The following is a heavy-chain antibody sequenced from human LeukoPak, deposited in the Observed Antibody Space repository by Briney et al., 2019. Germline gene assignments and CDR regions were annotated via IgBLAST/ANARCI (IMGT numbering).Heavy chain of an antibody. Sequence: ASVKVSCKASGYAFTSYYMHWVRQAPGQGLEGMGIINPSDGGTSYAQKFQGRVTMTRDTSTSTVYMELSSLRSEDTAVYHCAREPPASGYFDYWGQGSLATVSS. V-gene: IGHV1-46*01. J-gene: IGHJ4*02. CDR3: AREPPASGYFDY. CDR2: INPSDGGT. CDR1: GYAFTSYY.